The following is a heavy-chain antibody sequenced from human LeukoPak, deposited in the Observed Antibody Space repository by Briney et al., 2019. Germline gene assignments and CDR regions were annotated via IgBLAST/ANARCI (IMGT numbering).Heavy chain of an antibody. CDR2: IKQDGSGE. CDR1: GFTFSTYW. D-gene: IGHD4-23*01. J-gene: IGHJ2*01. CDR3: ARDRWGYWYFDL. Sequence: GGSLRLSCAASGFTFSTYWMSWVRQAPGKGLEWVANIKQDGSGEYYVDSVKGRFTISRDNAKKSLYLQMNSLRAEDTAVYYCARDRWGYWYFDLWGRGTLVTVSS. V-gene: IGHV3-7*03.